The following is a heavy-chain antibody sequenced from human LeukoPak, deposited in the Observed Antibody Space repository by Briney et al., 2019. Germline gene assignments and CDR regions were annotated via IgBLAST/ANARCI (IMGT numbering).Heavy chain of an antibody. CDR2: IYYSGIT. V-gene: IGHV4-59*12. CDR1: GGSISSYY. D-gene: IGHD1-7*01. J-gene: IGHJ5*02. CDR3: ARGHLELRRGQWFDP. Sequence: PSETLSLTCTVSGGSISSYYWSWIRQPPGKGLEWIGYIYYSGITNYNPSLQSRVTISVDTSKNQFSLKLDSVTAADTAVYYCARGHLELRRGQWFDPWGQGTLVTVSS.